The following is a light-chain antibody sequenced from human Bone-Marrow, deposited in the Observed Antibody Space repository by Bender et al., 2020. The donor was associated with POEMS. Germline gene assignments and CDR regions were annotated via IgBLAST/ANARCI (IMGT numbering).Light chain of an antibody. V-gene: IGLV1-40*01. CDR2: ADS. CDR1: NSNVGAPYD. J-gene: IGLJ3*02. CDR3: CSYSYDTSFRV. Sequence: QSVLVQPPSASGAPGQRVTISCAGSNSNVGAPYDVHWYQHLPGTAPKLLIYADSSRPSGVPDRFSGSKSGNTASLTISGLQAEDEADYYCCSYSYDTSFRVFGGGTKLTVL.